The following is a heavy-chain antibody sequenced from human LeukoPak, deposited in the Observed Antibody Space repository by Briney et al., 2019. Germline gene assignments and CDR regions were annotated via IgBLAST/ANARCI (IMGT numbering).Heavy chain of an antibody. Sequence: GGSLRLSCAASGFTFSSYAMSWVRQAPGKGLEWVSAISGSGGSTYCADSVKGRFTISRDNSKNTLYLQMNSLRAEDTAVYYCAETPQRITGTTFDYWSQGTLVTVSS. CDR3: AETPQRITGTTFDY. J-gene: IGHJ4*02. V-gene: IGHV3-23*01. CDR2: ISGSGGST. CDR1: GFTFSSYA. D-gene: IGHD1-7*01.